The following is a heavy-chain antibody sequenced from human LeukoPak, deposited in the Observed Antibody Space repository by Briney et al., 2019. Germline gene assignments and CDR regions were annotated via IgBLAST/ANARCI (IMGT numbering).Heavy chain of an antibody. J-gene: IGHJ4*02. V-gene: IGHV3-30*02. D-gene: IGHD6-6*01. CDR3: AKDFRPSWYFDY. Sequence: GGSLRLSCAASGFTFSSYGMHWVRQAPGKGLEWVAFIRYDGSNKYYADSVKGRFTISRDNSKNTLYLQMNSLRAEDTAVYYCAKDFRPSWYFDYWGQGTLVTVSS. CDR2: IRYDGSNK. CDR1: GFTFSSYG.